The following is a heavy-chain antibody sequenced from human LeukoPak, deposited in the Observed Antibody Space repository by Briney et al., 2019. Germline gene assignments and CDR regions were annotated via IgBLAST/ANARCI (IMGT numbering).Heavy chain of an antibody. CDR3: ARGYSSGWYDTSYYFDY. D-gene: IGHD6-19*01. CDR2: MIPIFGTA. V-gene: IGHV1-69*13. Sequence: ASVKVSCKASGGTFSSYAISWVRQAPGQGLEWMGGMIPIFGTANYAQKFQGRVTITADESTSTAYMELSSLRSEDTAVYYCARGYSSGWYDTSYYFDYWGQGTLVTVSS. J-gene: IGHJ4*02. CDR1: GGTFSSYA.